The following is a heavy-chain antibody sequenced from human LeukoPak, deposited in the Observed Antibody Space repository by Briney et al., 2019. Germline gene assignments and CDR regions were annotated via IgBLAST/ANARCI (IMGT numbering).Heavy chain of an antibody. J-gene: IGHJ3*02. CDR3: ARDLTNWGHFGAFDI. CDR2: INPNSGGT. Sequence: ASVKVSCKASGYTFTGYYMHWVRQAPGQGLKWMGWINPNSGGTNYAQKFQGRVTMTRDTSISTAYMELSRLRSDDTAVYYCARDLTNWGHFGAFDIWGQGTMVPVSS. V-gene: IGHV1-2*02. CDR1: GYTFTGYY. D-gene: IGHD7-27*01.